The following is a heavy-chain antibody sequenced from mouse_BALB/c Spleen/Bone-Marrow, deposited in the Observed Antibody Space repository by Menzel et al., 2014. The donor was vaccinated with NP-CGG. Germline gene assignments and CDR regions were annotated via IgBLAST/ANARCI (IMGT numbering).Heavy chain of an antibody. Sequence: EVQGVESGGGLVKPGGSLKLSCAASGFTFSDYYMYWARQTPEKRLEWVATISDGGSYTYYPDSVKGRFTISRDNAKNNLYLQMSSLKSEDTAMYYCANYYGSTWFAYWGQGTLVTVSA. J-gene: IGHJ3*01. V-gene: IGHV5-4*02. D-gene: IGHD1-1*01. CDR1: GFTFSDYY. CDR3: ANYYGSTWFAY. CDR2: ISDGGSYT.